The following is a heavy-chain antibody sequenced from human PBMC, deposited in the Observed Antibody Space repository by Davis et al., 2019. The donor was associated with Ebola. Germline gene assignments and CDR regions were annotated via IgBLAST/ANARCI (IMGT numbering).Heavy chain of an antibody. CDR1: GFTFSSYG. CDR2: IWYDESNK. J-gene: IGHJ6*02. Sequence: PGGSLRLSCAASGFTFSSYGMHWVRQAPGKGLEWVAVIWYDESNKYYTESVKGRFTISRDNFKNTLYLEMNSLRAEDTAVYYCARDLGDYSVYYSYYGMDVWGQGTTVTVSS. D-gene: IGHD4-11*01. V-gene: IGHV3-33*01. CDR3: ARDLGDYSVYYSYYGMDV.